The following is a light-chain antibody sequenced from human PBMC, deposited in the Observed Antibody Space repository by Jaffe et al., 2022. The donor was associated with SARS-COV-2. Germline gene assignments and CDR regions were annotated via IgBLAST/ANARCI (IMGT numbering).Light chain of an antibody. CDR2: AAS. CDR3: QQYGTSPRT. J-gene: IGKJ1*01. V-gene: IGKV3-20*01. CDR1: QSVSSSY. Sequence: EIVLTQSPGALSLSPGERATLSCRASQSVSSSYLAWYQQKPGQAPRLLIYAASSRATGMPDRFSGSGSGTDFTLTISRLEPEDFAVYYCQQYGTSPRTFGQGTKVEMK.